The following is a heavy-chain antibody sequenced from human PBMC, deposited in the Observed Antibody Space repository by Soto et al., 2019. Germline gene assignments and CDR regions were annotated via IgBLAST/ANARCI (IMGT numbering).Heavy chain of an antibody. CDR3: ARDPSTGKADY. D-gene: IGHD3-9*01. J-gene: IGHJ4*01. V-gene: IGHV3-23*01. CDR2: ITYDGDFT. CDR1: GFTFGHYA. Sequence: PGWSLRLSCAASGFTFGHYAMNWVRQAPGKGLEWISTITYDGDFTHYEDSVKGRFTVSRDNSKNILYLEMNNLRVDDTALYYCARDPSTGKADYWGRGTLVTVS.